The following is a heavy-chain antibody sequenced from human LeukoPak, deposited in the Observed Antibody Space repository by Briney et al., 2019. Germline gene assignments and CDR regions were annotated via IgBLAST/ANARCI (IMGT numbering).Heavy chain of an antibody. D-gene: IGHD1-26*01. V-gene: IGHV1-24*01. Sequence: ASVKVSCKVSEYTLTELSMHWVRQAPGKGLEWLGGFDPEDGEIIYAQKFQGRVTMSDDTSTDTAYMELGSLRSDDTAVYYCAADRGDYSGSYWTAFDIWGQGTMVTASS. CDR1: EYTLTELS. CDR3: AADRGDYSGSYWTAFDI. J-gene: IGHJ3*02. CDR2: FDPEDGEI.